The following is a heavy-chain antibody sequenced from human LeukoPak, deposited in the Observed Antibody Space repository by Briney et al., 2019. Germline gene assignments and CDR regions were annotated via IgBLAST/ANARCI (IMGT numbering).Heavy chain of an antibody. CDR1: GITFNRSW. CDR3: AIWTSGNF. V-gene: IGHV3-7*03. Sequence: GGSLRRSCAASGITFNRSWMNWVRQAPGKGLEWVANMDPSGSQKRYVDSVKGRFTISKDNPGTSLYLDMYSLRAEDTGIYYCAIWTSGNFWGQGTLVTVSS. D-gene: IGHD1-1*01. J-gene: IGHJ4*02. CDR2: MDPSGSQK.